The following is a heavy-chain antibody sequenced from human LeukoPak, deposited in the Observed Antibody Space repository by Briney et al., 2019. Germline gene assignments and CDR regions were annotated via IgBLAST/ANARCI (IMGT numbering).Heavy chain of an antibody. D-gene: IGHD4-17*01. J-gene: IGHJ4*02. CDR2: TKGKTDTGTT. CDR3: TTDGAYGDGLRGDY. CDR1: GFTFNNAW. V-gene: IGHV3-15*01. Sequence: GGSLRLSCAASGFTFNNAWMSWVRQAPGKGLEWVGRTKGKTDTGTTDHAAPVKGRVTISRDDSKNTVYLQMNSLKSEDTAVYYCTTDGAYGDGLRGDYWGQGTLVTVSS.